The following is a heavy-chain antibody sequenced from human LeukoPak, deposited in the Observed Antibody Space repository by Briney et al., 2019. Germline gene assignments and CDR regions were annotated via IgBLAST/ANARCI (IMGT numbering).Heavy chain of an antibody. CDR1: GFTFSSYA. CDR3: VKGGKPKYIAVAGIWL. D-gene: IGHD6-19*01. J-gene: IGHJ4*02. CDR2: ISSNGGST. V-gene: IGHV3-64D*06. Sequence: QTGGSLRLSCSASGFTFSSYAMHWVRQAPGKGLEYVSAISSNGGSTYYADSVKGRFTISRDNSKNTLYLQMSSLRAEDTAVYYCVKGGKPKYIAVAGIWLWGQGTLVTVSS.